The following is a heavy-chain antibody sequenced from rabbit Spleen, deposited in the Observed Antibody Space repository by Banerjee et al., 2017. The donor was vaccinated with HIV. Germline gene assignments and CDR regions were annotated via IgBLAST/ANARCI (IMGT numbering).Heavy chain of an antibody. CDR3: ARETWGSTGNYGL. V-gene: IGHV1S40*01. J-gene: IGHJ4*01. Sequence: VESGGGLVKPGASLTLTCKASGFSFSSGYDMCWVRQAPGKGLEWIACIGTGVGDTYYANWAKGRFTISKTSSTTVTLQVTSLTAADTATYFCARETWGSTGNYGLWGPGTLVTVS. CDR2: IGTGVGDT. D-gene: IGHD7-1*01. CDR1: GFSFSSGYD.